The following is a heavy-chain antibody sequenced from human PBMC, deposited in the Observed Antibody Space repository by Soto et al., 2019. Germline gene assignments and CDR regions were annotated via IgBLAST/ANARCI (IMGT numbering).Heavy chain of an antibody. D-gene: IGHD6-6*01. CDR1: GGSISSGNYY. CDR3: AKSYSSSTYYFDY. V-gene: IGHV4-30-4*01. J-gene: IGHJ4*02. Sequence: TSETLSLTCTVSGGSISSGNYYWSWIRQPPGKGLEWIGYIYDSASTYYNPPLKSRVTISVDTSKNQFSLKLSSVTAADTAVYYCAKSYSSSTYYFDYWGQGTLVTVSS. CDR2: IYDSAST.